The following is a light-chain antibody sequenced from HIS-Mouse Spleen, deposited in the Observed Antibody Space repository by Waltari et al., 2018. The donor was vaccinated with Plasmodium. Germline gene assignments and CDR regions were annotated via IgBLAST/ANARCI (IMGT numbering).Light chain of an antibody. CDR2: EES. Sequence: SYELPQPPSVSVSPGQTARITCSGDALPKKYAYWYQQKSGQDPVLVIYEESKRPSGIPERFSGSSAGTMATLTISGAQVEDEADYCCYSTDSSGKHRVFGGGTKLTVL. J-gene: IGLJ3*02. CDR3: YSTDSSGKHRV. V-gene: IGLV3-10*01. CDR1: ALPKKY.